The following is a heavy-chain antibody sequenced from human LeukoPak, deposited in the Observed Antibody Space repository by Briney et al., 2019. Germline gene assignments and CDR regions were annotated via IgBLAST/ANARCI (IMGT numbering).Heavy chain of an antibody. V-gene: IGHV4-59*01. J-gene: IGHJ4*02. CDR3: ATLGGRGVIDY. CDR1: GGSISSYY. D-gene: IGHD3-10*01. Sequence: SETLSLTCTVSGGSISSYYWSWIRQPPGKGLEWIGYIYYSGSTNYNPSLKSRVTISVDTSKNQFSLKLSSVTAADTAVYYCATLGGRGVIDYWGQGTLVTVSS. CDR2: IYYSGST.